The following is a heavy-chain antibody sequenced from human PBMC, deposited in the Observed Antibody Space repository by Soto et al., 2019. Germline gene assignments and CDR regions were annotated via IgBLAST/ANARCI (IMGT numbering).Heavy chain of an antibody. Sequence: SETLSLTCAVYGGSFSGYYWSWIRQPPGKGLEWIGEINHSGSTNYNPSLKSRVTISVDTSKHQFSLKLSSVTAADTAVYYCARALDHPHTPSTVPYYDFWSGYILGIWFDPWGQGTLVTVSS. V-gene: IGHV4-34*01. D-gene: IGHD3-3*01. CDR1: GGSFSGYY. J-gene: IGHJ5*02. CDR2: INHSGST. CDR3: ARALDHPHTPSTVPYYDFWSGYILGIWFDP.